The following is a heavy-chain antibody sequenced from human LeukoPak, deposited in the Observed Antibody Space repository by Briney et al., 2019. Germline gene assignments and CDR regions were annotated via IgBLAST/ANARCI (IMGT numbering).Heavy chain of an antibody. CDR1: GYTFTGYY. Sequence: GASVKVSCKASGYTFTGYYMHWVRQAPGQGLEWMGWINPNSGGTNYAQKFQGWVTMTRDTSISTAYMELSRLRSDDTAVYYCAGSRPRIQLWLLDYWGQGTLVTVSS. J-gene: IGHJ4*02. CDR2: INPNSGGT. D-gene: IGHD5-18*01. CDR3: AGSRPRIQLWLLDY. V-gene: IGHV1-2*04.